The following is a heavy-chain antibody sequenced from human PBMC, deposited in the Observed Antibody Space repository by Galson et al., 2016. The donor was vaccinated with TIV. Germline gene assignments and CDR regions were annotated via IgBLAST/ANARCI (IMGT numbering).Heavy chain of an antibody. V-gene: IGHV5-10-1*01. J-gene: IGHJ5*02. CDR2: IDSRDSYT. D-gene: IGHD3-10*01. CDR3: ARSASAGSGWVDP. Sequence: QSGAEVKKPGESLRISCKTSGYSFTNYWITWVRQMPGKGLEWMGRIDSRDSYTNYSPTFEGRVTISTDTSISTAYLQWTSLKASDSAIYYCARSASAGSGWVDPWGQGTLVTVSS. CDR1: GYSFTNYW.